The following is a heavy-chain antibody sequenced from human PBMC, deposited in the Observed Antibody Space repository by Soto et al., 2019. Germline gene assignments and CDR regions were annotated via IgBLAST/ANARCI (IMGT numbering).Heavy chain of an antibody. Sequence: QVQLQQWGAGLSKPLETLSLTCAVYGGSFSGYYWSWIRQPPGKGLEWIGEIDHSGGTNYNPSLKSRVTISVDTSKNQFSLKLSSVTAADTAVYYCARGRLGGAANWGQGTLVTVSS. CDR1: GGSFSGYY. CDR2: IDHSGGT. D-gene: IGHD3-16*01. CDR3: ARGRLGGAAN. V-gene: IGHV4-34*01. J-gene: IGHJ4*02.